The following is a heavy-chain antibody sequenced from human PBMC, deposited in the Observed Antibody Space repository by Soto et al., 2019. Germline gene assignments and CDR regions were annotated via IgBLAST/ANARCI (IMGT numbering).Heavy chain of an antibody. J-gene: IGHJ4*02. Sequence: EVQLLESGGGLVQPGGSLRLSCAASGFTFSSYAMSWVRQAPGKGLEWVSAISGSGGSTYYADSVKGRFTIYRDNSKNTMYLQMNSLRAEDTAVYYCAKDLRVAVVAASGGEYWGKGTLVTVSS. D-gene: IGHD2-15*01. CDR2: ISGSGGST. CDR1: GFTFSSYA. V-gene: IGHV3-23*01. CDR3: AKDLRVAVVAASGGEY.